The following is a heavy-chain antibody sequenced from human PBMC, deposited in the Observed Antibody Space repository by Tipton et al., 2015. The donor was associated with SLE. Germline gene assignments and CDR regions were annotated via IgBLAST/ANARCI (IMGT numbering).Heavy chain of an antibody. CDR1: GFTFSSYW. J-gene: IGHJ6*03. CDR3: ARDTYMDV. Sequence: SGFTFSSYWMSWVRQAPGKGLEWVANIKQDGSEKYYVDSVKGRFTISRDNAKNSLYLQMNSLRAEDMAVYYCARDTYMDVWGKGTTVTVSS. V-gene: IGHV3-7*03. CDR2: IKQDGSEK.